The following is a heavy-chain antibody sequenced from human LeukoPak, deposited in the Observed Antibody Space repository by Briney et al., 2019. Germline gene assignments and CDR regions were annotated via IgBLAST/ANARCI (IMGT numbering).Heavy chain of an antibody. CDR3: GAAPGWLRPNWFDP. CDR1: GGSISSSSYY. J-gene: IGHJ5*02. CDR2: IYYSGST. V-gene: IGHV4-39*01. D-gene: IGHD5-12*01. Sequence: SETLSLTCTVSGGSISSSSYYWGWIRQPPGKGLEWIGSIYYSGSTYYNPSLKSRVTISVDTSKNQFSLKLSSVTAADTAVYYCGAAPGWLRPNWFDPWGQGTLVTVSS.